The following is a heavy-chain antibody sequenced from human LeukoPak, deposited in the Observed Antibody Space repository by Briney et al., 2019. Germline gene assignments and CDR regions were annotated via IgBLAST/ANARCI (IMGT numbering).Heavy chain of an antibody. V-gene: IGHV4-59*12. D-gene: IGHD6-19*01. CDR2: IYYSGST. J-gene: IGHJ4*02. Sequence: PSETLSLTCTVSGGSISSYYWSWIRQPPGKGLERIGYIYYSGSTNYNPSLKGRVTISGDTSKNQFSLKLSSVTAADTAVYYCARESSSGWYSFDYWGQGTLVTVSS. CDR1: GGSISSYY. CDR3: ARESSSGWYSFDY.